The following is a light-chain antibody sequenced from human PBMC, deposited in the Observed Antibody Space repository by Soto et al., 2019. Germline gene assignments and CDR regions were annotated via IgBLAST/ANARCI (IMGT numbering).Light chain of an antibody. J-gene: IGKJ2*01. CDR3: QQSSSAPLT. CDR1: QNILTY. V-gene: IGKV1-39*01. Sequence: DIQMTQSPSSLSASVGDRVTITCRASQNILTYLNWYQQRPGKAPKFLIYAATSVQDGVPSRFSGSESGTEFTLTISSLQPEDSATYYCQQSSSAPLTFGQGTNLEIK. CDR2: AAT.